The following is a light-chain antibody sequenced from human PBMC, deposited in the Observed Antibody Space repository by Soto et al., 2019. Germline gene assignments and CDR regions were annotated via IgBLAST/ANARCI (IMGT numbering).Light chain of an antibody. CDR2: EGN. CDR1: SGDIGTYNL. J-gene: IGLJ2*01. V-gene: IGLV2-23*01. Sequence: QSVLTQPASVSGSPGQSITISCTGSSGDIGTYNLVSWYQQHPGRAPKLIIFEGNKRPSGVSNRFSASKSGNTASLANSGLQAEDEADYHCCSYAGRSTVICGGGTQLPVL. CDR3: CSYAGRSTVI.